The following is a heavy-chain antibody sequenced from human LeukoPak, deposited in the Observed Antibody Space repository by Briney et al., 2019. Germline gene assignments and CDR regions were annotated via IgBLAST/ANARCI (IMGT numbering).Heavy chain of an antibody. Sequence: ASVKVSCKVSGYTLTELSMHWVRQAPGKGLEWMGGFDPEDGEIIYAQKFQGRVTMTEDTSTDTAYMELSSLTSEDTAVYYCARDNSVGDIAWWFDPWGQGTLVTVSS. CDR1: GYTLTELS. CDR3: ARDNSVGDIAWWFDP. CDR2: FDPEDGEI. V-gene: IGHV1-24*01. J-gene: IGHJ5*02. D-gene: IGHD1-26*01.